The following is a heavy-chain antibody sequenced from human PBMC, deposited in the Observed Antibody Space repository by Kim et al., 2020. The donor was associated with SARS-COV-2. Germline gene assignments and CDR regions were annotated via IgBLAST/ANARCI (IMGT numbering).Heavy chain of an antibody. CDR2: IYYSGST. Sequence: SETLSLTCTVSGGSISSYYWSWIRQPPGKGLEWIGYIYYSGSTNYNPSLKSRVTISVDTSKNQFSLKLSPVTAADTAVYYCARDLGGWGMDVWGQGTTVTVSS. CDR3: ARDLGGWGMDV. V-gene: IGHV4-59*01. J-gene: IGHJ6*02. CDR1: GGSISSYY. D-gene: IGHD6-19*01.